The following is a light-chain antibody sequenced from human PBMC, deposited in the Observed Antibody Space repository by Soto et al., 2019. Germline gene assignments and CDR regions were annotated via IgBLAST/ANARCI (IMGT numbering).Light chain of an antibody. CDR1: QSVSSNS. Sequence: EIVLTQSPATLSLSPGETATLSCGASQSVSSNSLAWYQQKPGLAPRLLIYDASRRATGIPDRFSGSGSGTDFRLTISRLEPEDFAVYYCQQYGTSLRTFGQGTKVEVK. CDR3: QQYGTSLRT. J-gene: IGKJ1*01. V-gene: IGKV3D-20*01. CDR2: DAS.